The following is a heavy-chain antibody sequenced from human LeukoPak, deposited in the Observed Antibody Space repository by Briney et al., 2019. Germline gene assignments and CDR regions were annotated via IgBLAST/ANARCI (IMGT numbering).Heavy chain of an antibody. CDR1: GGSISSYY. CDR2: IYTSGST. J-gene: IGHJ3*02. CDR3: ARHRIQLWFGAFDI. Sequence: PSETLSLTCTVSGGSISSYYWSWIRQPPGKGLEWIGYIYTSGSTNYNPSLKSRVTISVGTSKNQFSLKLSSVTAADTAVYYCARHRIQLWFGAFDIWGQGTMVTVSS. D-gene: IGHD5-18*01. V-gene: IGHV4-4*09.